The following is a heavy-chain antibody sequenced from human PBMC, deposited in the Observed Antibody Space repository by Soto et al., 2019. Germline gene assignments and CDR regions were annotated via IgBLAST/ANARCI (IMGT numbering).Heavy chain of an antibody. CDR2: IKQDGSEK. Sequence: EVQLVESGGGLVQPGGSLRLSCAASGFTFSSYWMSWVRQAPGKGLEWVANIKQDGSEKYYVDSVKGRFTISRDNAKNSLYLQMNSLRAEDTAVYYCAGEGNRNSYYFDYWGQGTLGNVSS. J-gene: IGHJ4*02. CDR1: GFTFSSYW. CDR3: AGEGNRNSYYFDY. D-gene: IGHD6-6*01. V-gene: IGHV3-7*01.